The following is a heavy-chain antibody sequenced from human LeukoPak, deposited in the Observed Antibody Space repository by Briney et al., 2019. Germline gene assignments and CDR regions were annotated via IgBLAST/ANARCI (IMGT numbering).Heavy chain of an antibody. D-gene: IGHD6-13*01. Sequence: SVKVSCXASGGTFSSYAISWVRQAPGQGLEWMGRIIPIFGTANYAQKFQGRVTITTDESTSTAYMELSSLRSEDTAVYYCARAFGAAAGYDYWGQGTLVTVSS. CDR3: ARAFGAAAGYDY. CDR1: GGTFSSYA. CDR2: IIPIFGTA. V-gene: IGHV1-69*05. J-gene: IGHJ4*02.